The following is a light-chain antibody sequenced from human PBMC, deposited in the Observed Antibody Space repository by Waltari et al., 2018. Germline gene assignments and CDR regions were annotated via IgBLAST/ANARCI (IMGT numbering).Light chain of an antibody. CDR1: SSNIGAGYA. CDR3: QSYDSSLSGSV. Sequence: QSVLTQPPSVSGAPGQRVTISCTGSSSNIGAGYAVPWYQQLPGTAPKLLTYGNSNRPSGVPDRFSGSKSGTSASLAITGLQAEDEADYYCQSYDSSLSGSVFGGGTKLTVL. CDR2: GNS. V-gene: IGLV1-40*01. J-gene: IGLJ2*01.